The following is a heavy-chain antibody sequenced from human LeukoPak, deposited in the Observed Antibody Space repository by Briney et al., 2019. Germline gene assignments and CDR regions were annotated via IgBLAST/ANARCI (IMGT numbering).Heavy chain of an antibody. D-gene: IGHD6-19*01. CDR1: GFTFSSYA. CDR2: ISGSGGST. J-gene: IGHJ6*02. Sequence: GGSLRLSCAASGFTFSSYAMSWVRQAPGKGLEWVSAISGSGGSTYYADSVKGRFTISRDNSKSTLYLQMNSLRAEDTAVYYCARESGNGYSSGWYPYYYYGMDVWGQGTTVTVSS. CDR3: ARESGNGYSSGWYPYYYYGMDV. V-gene: IGHV3-23*01.